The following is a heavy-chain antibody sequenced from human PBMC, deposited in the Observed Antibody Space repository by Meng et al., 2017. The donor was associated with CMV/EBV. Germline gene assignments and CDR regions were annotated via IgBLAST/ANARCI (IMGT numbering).Heavy chain of an antibody. CDR2: IFYTGYT. D-gene: IGHD3-16*01. J-gene: IGHJ3*02. Sequence: SETLSLTCTVSGGSISNYYWSWVRQPPGKRLEWIGYIFYTGYTNYNPSLKSRITISVDTSKNQFSLKLSSVTAADTAVYYCARGGALAAFDIWGQGTMVTVSS. V-gene: IGHV4-59*01. CDR1: GGSISNYY. CDR3: ARGGALAAFDI.